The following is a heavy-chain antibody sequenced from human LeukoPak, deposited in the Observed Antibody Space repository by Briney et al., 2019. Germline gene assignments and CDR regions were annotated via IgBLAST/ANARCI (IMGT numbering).Heavy chain of an antibody. D-gene: IGHD3-10*01. CDR2: ISPSGGVT. CDR3: AKAHVPTMIRGVVSSD. CDR1: GFTFSSYA. Sequence: GGSLRLSCATSGFTFSSYAMSWVRQAPGKGLEGVSTISPSGGVTFYSDSVRGRFTISRDYSKDTLFLQMNSLRAEDTALYYCAKAHVPTMIRGVVSSDWGQGTLVTVSS. J-gene: IGHJ4*02. V-gene: IGHV3-23*01.